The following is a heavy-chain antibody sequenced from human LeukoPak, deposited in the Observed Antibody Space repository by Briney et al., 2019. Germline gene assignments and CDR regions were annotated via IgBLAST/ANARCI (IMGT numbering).Heavy chain of an antibody. CDR3: ARGFGIAASGRLDY. V-gene: IGHV4-34*01. J-gene: IGHJ4*02. Sequence: SETLSLTCAVYGRSFSGYYWSWIRQPPGKGLEWIGEINHSGSTNYNPSLKSRVTISVDTSKNQFSLKLSSVTAADTAVYYCARGFGIAASGRLDYWGQGTLVTVSS. CDR1: GRSFSGYY. CDR2: INHSGST. D-gene: IGHD6-13*01.